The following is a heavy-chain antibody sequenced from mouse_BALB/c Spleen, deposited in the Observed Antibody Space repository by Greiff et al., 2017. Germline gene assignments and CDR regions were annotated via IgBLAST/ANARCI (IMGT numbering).Heavy chain of an antibody. CDR3: ARGGSTMITRYAMDY. J-gene: IGHJ4*01. CDR2: IWAGGST. V-gene: IGHV2-9*02. Sequence: VMLVESGPGLVAPSQSLSITCTVSGFSLTSYGVHWVRQPPGKGLEWLGVIWAGGSTNYNSALMSRLSISKDNSKSQVFLKMNSLQTDDTAMYYCARGGSTMITRYAMDYWGQGTSVTVSS. D-gene: IGHD2-4*01. CDR1: GFSLTSYG.